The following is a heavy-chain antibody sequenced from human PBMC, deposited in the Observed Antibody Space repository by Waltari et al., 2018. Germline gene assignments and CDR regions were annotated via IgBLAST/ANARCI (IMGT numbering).Heavy chain of an antibody. CDR3: AGGFLEWLLYI. CDR1: GGSISSGSYH. V-gene: IGHV4-61*02. CDR2: IYTSGST. Sequence: QVQLQESGPGLVKPSQTLSLTCTVSGGSISSGSYHWTWIRQPAGKGLELIGRIYTSGSTNYNPSLKSRVTISVDTSKNQFSLKLSSVTAADTAVYYCAGGFLEWLLYIWGQGTLVTVSS. J-gene: IGHJ4*02. D-gene: IGHD3-3*01.